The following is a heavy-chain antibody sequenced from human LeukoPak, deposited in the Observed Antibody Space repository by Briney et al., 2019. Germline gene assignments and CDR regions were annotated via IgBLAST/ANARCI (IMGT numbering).Heavy chain of an antibody. CDR3: ARVGSRGDWFDY. V-gene: IGHV3-48*01. D-gene: IGHD1-26*01. CDR1: GFTFSTYN. J-gene: IGHJ5*01. CDR2: INSGGSAV. Sequence: GGSLRLSGAASGFTFSTYNMLWVRQTPGKGLEWLFYINSGGSAVHYADSVKDRFSFSRDNAKNSLYLQMNSLRVEDTGKYYCARVGSRGDWFDYWGQGTRVTVSS.